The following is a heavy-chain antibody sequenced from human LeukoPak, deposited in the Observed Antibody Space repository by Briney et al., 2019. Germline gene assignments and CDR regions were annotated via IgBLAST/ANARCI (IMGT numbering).Heavy chain of an antibody. Sequence: PGGSLRLSCAASGFTVSSNYMSWVRQAPGKGLEWVSVTYSGGSTYYADSVKGRFTISRDNSKNTLYLQMNSLRAEDTAVYYCAREDYGDYPLDYWGQGTLVTVSS. D-gene: IGHD4-17*01. CDR1: GFTVSSNY. CDR2: TYSGGST. CDR3: AREDYGDYPLDY. V-gene: IGHV3-66*01. J-gene: IGHJ4*02.